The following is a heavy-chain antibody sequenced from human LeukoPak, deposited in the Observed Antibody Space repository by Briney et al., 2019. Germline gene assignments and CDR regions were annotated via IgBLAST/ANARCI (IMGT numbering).Heavy chain of an antibody. Sequence: GESLKISCQGSGYSFTNYWIAWVRQMPGKGREWMGSILPGDSDTRYNPSIQGQDITSADKSISTVNLQWSNLKASDTAMYYSASKGYRSPTKRYDPWGQGTLVTVSS. CDR2: ILPGDSDT. CDR3: ASKGYRSPTKRYDP. CDR1: GYSFTNYW. D-gene: IGHD2-15*01. J-gene: IGHJ5*02. V-gene: IGHV5-51*01.